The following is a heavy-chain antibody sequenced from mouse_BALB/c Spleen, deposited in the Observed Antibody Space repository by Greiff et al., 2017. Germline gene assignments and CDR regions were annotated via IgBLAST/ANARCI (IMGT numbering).Heavy chain of an antibody. CDR3: AREDYEDYFDY. D-gene: IGHD2-4*01. CDR1: GYSITSGYY. Sequence: EVQRVESGPGLVKPSQSLSLTCSVTGYSITSGYYWNWIRQFPGNKLEWMGYISYDGSNNYNPSLKNRISITRDTSKNQFFLKLNSVTTEDTATYYCAREDYEDYFDYWGQGTTLTVSS. J-gene: IGHJ2*01. V-gene: IGHV3-6*02. CDR2: ISYDGSN.